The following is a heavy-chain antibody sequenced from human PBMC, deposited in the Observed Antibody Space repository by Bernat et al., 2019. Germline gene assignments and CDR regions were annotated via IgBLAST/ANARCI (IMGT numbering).Heavy chain of an antibody. D-gene: IGHD3-22*01. J-gene: IGHJ4*02. CDR3: AREGGSGYYYVIDF. CDR1: GGSISSGGDY. CDR2: IYYSGST. V-gene: IGHV4-31*03. Sequence: QVQLQESGPGLVKPSQTLSLTCTVSGGSISSGGDYWSWSRQHPGKGLEWIGYIYYSGSTYYNPSLKSRVTISVDTSKNQFSLKLSSVTAADTAVYYCAREGGSGYYYVIDFWGQGTLVTVSS.